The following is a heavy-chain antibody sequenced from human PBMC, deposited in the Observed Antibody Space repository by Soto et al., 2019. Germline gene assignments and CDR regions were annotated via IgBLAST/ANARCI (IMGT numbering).Heavy chain of an antibody. J-gene: IGHJ6*02. Sequence: SAKVCSKASGGTLSSYAISWVRQAPRQGLEWMGGIIPIFGTANYAQKFQGRVTITADESTSTAYMELSSLRSEDTAVYYCARSLVAGTTSYYYGMDVWGQGTTVTVSS. D-gene: IGHD6-19*01. CDR3: ARSLVAGTTSYYYGMDV. V-gene: IGHV1-69*13. CDR2: IIPIFGTA. CDR1: GGTLSSYA.